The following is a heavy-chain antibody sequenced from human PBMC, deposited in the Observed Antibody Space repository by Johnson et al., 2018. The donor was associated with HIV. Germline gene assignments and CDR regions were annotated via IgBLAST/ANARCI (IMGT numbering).Heavy chain of an antibody. J-gene: IGHJ3*02. Sequence: VQLVESGGGVVQPGRSLRLSCAASGFTFSSYAMHWVRQAPGKGLEYVSAISSNGGSTYYATSVKGRFTISRDNSKNTLYLQMNSLRAEDTAVYYCAKERSGSYSGADAFDIWGQGTMVTVSS. CDR3: AKERSGSYSGADAFDI. CDR1: GFTFSSYA. D-gene: IGHD1-26*01. V-gene: IGHV3-64*01. CDR2: ISSNGGST.